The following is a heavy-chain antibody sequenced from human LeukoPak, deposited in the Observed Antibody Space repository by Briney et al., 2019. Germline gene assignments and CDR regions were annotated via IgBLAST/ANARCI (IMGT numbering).Heavy chain of an antibody. V-gene: IGHV5-51*01. D-gene: IGHD1-1*01. Sequence: GESLKISCKGSGYSFTTYWIGWVRQMHGKGLEWMGIIYPGDFDTRYSPSFQGQVTISADKSISTAYLQWSSLKASDTAIYYCARQVTTAAPIDYWGQGTLVTVSS. CDR1: GYSFTTYW. CDR3: ARQVTTAAPIDY. CDR2: IYPGDFDT. J-gene: IGHJ4*02.